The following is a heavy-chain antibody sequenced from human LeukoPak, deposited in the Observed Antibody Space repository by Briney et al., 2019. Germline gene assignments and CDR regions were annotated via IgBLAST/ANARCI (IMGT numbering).Heavy chain of an antibody. Sequence: GGSLRLSCAASGFTFSNYNMNWVRQAPGKGLEWVSSISTSSIYIYYADSVKGRFTISRDNAGNSLYLQMNSLRAEDTAVYYCANDGDAFDIWGQGTMVTVSS. CDR2: ISTSSIYI. CDR3: ANDGDAFDI. V-gene: IGHV3-21*01. CDR1: GFTFSNYN. D-gene: IGHD1-1*01. J-gene: IGHJ3*02.